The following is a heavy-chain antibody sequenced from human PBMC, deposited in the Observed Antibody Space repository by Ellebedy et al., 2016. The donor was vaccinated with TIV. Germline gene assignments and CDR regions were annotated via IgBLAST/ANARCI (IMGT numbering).Heavy chain of an antibody. D-gene: IGHD3-10*01. J-gene: IGHJ4*02. CDR2: ISAYNGNT. Sequence: AASVKVSCKASGYTFTSYGISWVRQAPGQGLEWMGWISAYNGNTNYAQKLQGRVTMTTDTSTSTAYMELRSLRSDDTAVYYCARSDRITMVRGTSAFDYWGQGTLVTVSS. V-gene: IGHV1-18*01. CDR3: ARSDRITMVRGTSAFDY. CDR1: GYTFTSYG.